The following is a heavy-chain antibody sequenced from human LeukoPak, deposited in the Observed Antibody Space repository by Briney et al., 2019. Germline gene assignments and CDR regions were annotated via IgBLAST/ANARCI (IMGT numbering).Heavy chain of an antibody. CDR2: IKQDGSEK. V-gene: IGHV3-7*01. D-gene: IGHD6-25*01. CDR3: ARSTSSGWHYFDY. Sequence: PGGSLRLSCAASGFTFSSYWMSWVRQAPGKGLEWVANIKQDGSEKYYVDSEKGRFTISRDNAKNSLYLQMNSLRAEDTAVYYCARSTSSGWHYFDYWGQGTLVTVSS. J-gene: IGHJ4*02. CDR1: GFTFSSYW.